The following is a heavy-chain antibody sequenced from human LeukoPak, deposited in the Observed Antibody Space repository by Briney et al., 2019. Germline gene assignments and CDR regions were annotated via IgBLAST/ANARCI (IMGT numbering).Heavy chain of an antibody. D-gene: IGHD3-10*01. V-gene: IGHV4-34*01. CDR3: ARGYHYYGSGSYYTY. Sequence: SETPSLTCAVYGGSFSGYYWSWTRQPPGKGLEWIGEINHSGSTNYNPSLKSRVTISVDTSKNQFSLKLSSVTAADTAVYYCARGYHYYGSGSYYTYWGQGTLVTVSS. CDR1: GGSFSGYY. J-gene: IGHJ4*02. CDR2: INHSGST.